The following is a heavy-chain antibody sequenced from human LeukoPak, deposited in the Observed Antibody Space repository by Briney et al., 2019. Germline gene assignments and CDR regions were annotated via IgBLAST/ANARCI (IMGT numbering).Heavy chain of an antibody. V-gene: IGHV3-53*01. J-gene: IGHJ4*02. CDR3: ARDGGYSSSWWPY. CDR2: IYSGGTT. CDR1: GFTVSSNY. D-gene: IGHD6-13*01. Sequence: PGGSLRLSCATSGFTVSSNYMSWVRQAPGRGLEWVSVIYSGGTTYYADSVKGRFTISRDNAKNSLYLQMNSLRAEDTAVYYCARDGGYSSSWWPYWGQGTLVTVSS.